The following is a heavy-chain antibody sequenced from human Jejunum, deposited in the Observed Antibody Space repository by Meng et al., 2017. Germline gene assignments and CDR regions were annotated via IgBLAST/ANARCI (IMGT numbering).Heavy chain of an antibody. Sequence: GGSLRPSCAASGFTFSSYDMHWVRQAPGKGLAGVAVTSYVGTNEFYADSVRGRFTSSRDDSKNTRFLQMNGLRVEDTAVYHCARGRYHSSWYINYWGQGTLVTVSS. CDR2: TSYVGTNE. D-gene: IGHD6-13*01. V-gene: IGHV3-30*01. CDR1: GFTFSSYD. J-gene: IGHJ4*02. CDR3: ARGRYHSSWYINY.